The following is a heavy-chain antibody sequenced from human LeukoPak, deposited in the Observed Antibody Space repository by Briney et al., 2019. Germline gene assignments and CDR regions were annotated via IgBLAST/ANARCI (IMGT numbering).Heavy chain of an antibody. CDR1: GFTFDDYA. CDR2: ISWDGGYT. J-gene: IGHJ4*02. V-gene: IGHV3-43D*03. Sequence: PGGSLRLSCAASGFTFDDYAMRWVRQAPGKGLEWVSVISWDGGYTYYADSVKGRFTISRDNSKNSLYLQMNSLRTEDTALYYCAKDDRAVAGTGYFDYWGQGTLVTVSS. D-gene: IGHD6-19*01. CDR3: AKDDRAVAGTGYFDY.